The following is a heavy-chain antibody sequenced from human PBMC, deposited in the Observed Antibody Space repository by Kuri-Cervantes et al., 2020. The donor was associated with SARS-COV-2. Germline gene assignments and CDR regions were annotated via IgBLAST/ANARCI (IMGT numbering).Heavy chain of an antibody. D-gene: IGHD6-19*01. CDR3: ARGNGAVATSGYWYLDL. V-gene: IGHV4-59*01. CDR2: IYYSGTT. J-gene: IGHJ2*01. CDR1: GGSISSYY. Sequence: SETLSLTCTVSGGSISSYYGSWIRQPPGKGLEYIGYIYYSGTTNYNPSLKSRVTISVDTSKNQFSLKLSSVAAADTAMYFCARGNGAVATSGYWYLDLWGRGTLVTVSS.